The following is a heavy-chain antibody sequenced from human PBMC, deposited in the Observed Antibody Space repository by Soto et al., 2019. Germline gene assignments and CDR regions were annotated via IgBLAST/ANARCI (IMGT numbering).Heavy chain of an antibody. J-gene: IGHJ6*02. CDR1: GFTFSSYG. V-gene: IGHV3-33*01. CDR2: IWYDGSNK. D-gene: IGHD3-3*01. Sequence: PGGSLRLSCAASGFTFSSYGMHWVRQAPGKGLEWVAVIWYDGSNKYYADSVKGRFTISRDNSKNTLYLQMNSLRAEDTAVYYCARDHFLEWLLWADQRANYGMDVWGQGTTVTVSS. CDR3: ARDHFLEWLLWADQRANYGMDV.